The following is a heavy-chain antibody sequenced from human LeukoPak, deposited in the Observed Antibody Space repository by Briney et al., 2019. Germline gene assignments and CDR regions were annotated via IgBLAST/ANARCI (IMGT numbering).Heavy chain of an antibody. D-gene: IGHD1-26*01. CDR2: ISNTGSPI. CDR1: GFTFRNEE. V-gene: IGHV3-48*03. CDR3: ARGGNYAPFDY. J-gene: IGHJ4*02. Sequence: GGSLRLFCVVSGFTFRNEEMNWVRQAPGKGLEWIAYISNTGSPIHYRDSVKGRFTISRDNAQSSLFLQMNSLRPDDTAIYYCARGGNYAPFDYWGQGALVAVSS.